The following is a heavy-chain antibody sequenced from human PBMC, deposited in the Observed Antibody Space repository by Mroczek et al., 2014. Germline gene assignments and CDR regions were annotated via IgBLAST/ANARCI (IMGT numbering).Heavy chain of an antibody. V-gene: IGHV1-69*01. CDR3: ASRYWNDDVANWFDP. J-gene: IGHJ5*02. D-gene: IGHD1-1*01. CDR2: IIPIFGTA. Sequence: QVQLVESGAEVKKPGSSVKVSCKASGGTFSSYAISWVRQAPGQGLEWMGGIIPIFGTANYAQKFQGRVTITADESTSTAYMELSSLRSEDTAVYYCASRYWNDDVANWFDPSGPRGTLVTVSS. CDR1: GGTFSSYA.